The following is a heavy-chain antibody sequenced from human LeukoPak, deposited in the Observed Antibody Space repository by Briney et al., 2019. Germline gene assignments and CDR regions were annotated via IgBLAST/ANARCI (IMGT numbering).Heavy chain of an antibody. Sequence: SETLSLTCTVSGGSISSYYWSWIRQPPGKGLEWIGYIYYSGSTNYNPSLKSRVTISVDTSKNQFPLKLSSVTAADTAVYYCARVGTTVTRPPDYWGQGTLVTVSS. D-gene: IGHD4-17*01. CDR2: IYYSGST. CDR1: GGSISSYY. CDR3: ARVGTTVTRPPDY. V-gene: IGHV4-59*01. J-gene: IGHJ4*02.